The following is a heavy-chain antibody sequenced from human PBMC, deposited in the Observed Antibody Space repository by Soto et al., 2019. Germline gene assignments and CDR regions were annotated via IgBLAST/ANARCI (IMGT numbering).Heavy chain of an antibody. CDR3: ARGVGVVVPAAIRPAGWFDP. Sequence: QVQLQQWGAGLLKPSETLSLTCAIYGGSFSGYYWSWIRQPPGKGLEWIGEINHSGSTNYNPSLKSRVTISVDTSKNQFSLKLSSVTAADTAVYYCARGVGVVVPAAIRPAGWFDPWGQGTLVTVSS. V-gene: IGHV4-34*01. CDR1: GGSFSGYY. D-gene: IGHD2-2*02. CDR2: INHSGST. J-gene: IGHJ5*02.